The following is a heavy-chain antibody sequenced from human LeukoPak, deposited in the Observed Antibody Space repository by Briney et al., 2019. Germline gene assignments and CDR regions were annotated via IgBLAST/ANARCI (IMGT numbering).Heavy chain of an antibody. CDR2: INTDGSST. J-gene: IGHJ3*02. Sequence: PGGSLRLSCAASGFTFSSYWMHWVRQAPGKGLVWVSGINTDGSSTNYADSVKGRFTISRDNAKNTLYLQMNSLRAEDTAVYYCAKVRGTIRGAFDIWGQGTMVTVSS. CDR1: GFTFSSYW. CDR3: AKVRGTIRGAFDI. D-gene: IGHD3-3*01. V-gene: IGHV3-74*01.